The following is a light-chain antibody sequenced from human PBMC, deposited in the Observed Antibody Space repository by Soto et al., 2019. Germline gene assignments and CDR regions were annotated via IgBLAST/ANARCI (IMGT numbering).Light chain of an antibody. J-gene: IGLJ1*01. V-gene: IGLV2-14*01. CDR2: EVS. Sequence: QSALTQPASVSGSPGQSITISCTGTSSDLGGYNYVSWYQQHPGKAPKLMIYEVSNRPSGVSNRFSGSKSGNTASLTISGLQAEDEDDYYCSSYTSSNYVFGTGTKSPS. CDR1: SSDLGGYNY. CDR3: SSYTSSNYV.